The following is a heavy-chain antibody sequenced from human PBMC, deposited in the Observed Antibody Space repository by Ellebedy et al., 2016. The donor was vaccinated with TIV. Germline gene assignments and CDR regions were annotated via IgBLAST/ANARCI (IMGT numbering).Heavy chain of an antibody. CDR1: GFTFRSYA. Sequence: GESLKISCAASGFTFRSYAMRWVRQAPGTGLEWVSTISNTGRRTYYADSVEGRFIISRDNSKKTLYLQMNSLRAEDTAVYYCAKDLYGDYEAYYYGMDVWGQGTTVTVSS. CDR3: AKDLYGDYEAYYYGMDV. D-gene: IGHD4-17*01. CDR2: ISNTGRRT. V-gene: IGHV3-23*01. J-gene: IGHJ6*02.